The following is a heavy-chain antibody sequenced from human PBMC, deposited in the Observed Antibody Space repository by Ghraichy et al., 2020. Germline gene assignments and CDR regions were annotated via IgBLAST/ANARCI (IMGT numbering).Heavy chain of an antibody. Sequence: GGSLRLSCAASGFTFSSYGMHWVRQAPGKGLEWVAVIWYDGSNKYYADSVKGRFTISRDNSKNTLYLQMNSLRAEDTAVYYCARSNWGSPSDYWGQGTLVTVSS. J-gene: IGHJ4*02. CDR2: IWYDGSNK. D-gene: IGHD7-27*01. CDR1: GFTFSSYG. V-gene: IGHV3-33*01. CDR3: ARSNWGSPSDY.